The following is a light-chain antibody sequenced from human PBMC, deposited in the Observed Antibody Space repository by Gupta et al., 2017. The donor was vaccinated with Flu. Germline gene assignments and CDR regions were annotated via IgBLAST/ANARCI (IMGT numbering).Light chain of an antibody. J-gene: IGKJ1*01. CDR1: HSISNS. V-gene: IGKV1-33*01. CDR2: DAA. Sequence: DIQMTQSPSSLSAPVGDSVTITCLASHSISNSLNWYQQKSGKAPKLLIYDAAILETGVPSRFSGSGSGREFIFTISNLQPEDVATYYCQQYDDLPPWTFGQGTRVEIK. CDR3: QQYDDLPPWT.